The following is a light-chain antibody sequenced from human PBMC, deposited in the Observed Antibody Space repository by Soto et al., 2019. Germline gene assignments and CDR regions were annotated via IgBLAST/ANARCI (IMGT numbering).Light chain of an antibody. CDR1: SSNIGSSF. V-gene: IGLV1-47*01. Sequence: QPVLTQPPSASGTPGQRVTISCSGSSSNIGSSFVYWYQHLPGTAPKLLIYRNDQRPSGVPDQFSGSKSGTSASLAISGLRSEDEADYYCAAWDGSLSGVVFGGGTKLTVL. J-gene: IGLJ2*01. CDR3: AAWDGSLSGVV. CDR2: RND.